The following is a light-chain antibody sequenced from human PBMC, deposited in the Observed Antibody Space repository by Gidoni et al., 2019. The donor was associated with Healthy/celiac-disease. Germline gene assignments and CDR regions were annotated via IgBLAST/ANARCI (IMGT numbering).Light chain of an antibody. Sequence: SYELTQPPSVSVSPGQTASITCSGDKLGDKYACWYQQTPGQSPVLVIYQDSKRPSGIPERFSGSNSGNTATLTISGTQAMDEADYYCQAWDSSIPVVFGGGTKLTVL. V-gene: IGLV3-1*01. J-gene: IGLJ2*01. CDR2: QDS. CDR3: QAWDSSIPVV. CDR1: KLGDKY.